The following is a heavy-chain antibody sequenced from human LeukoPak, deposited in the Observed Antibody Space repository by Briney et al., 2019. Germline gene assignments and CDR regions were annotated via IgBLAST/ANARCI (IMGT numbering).Heavy chain of an antibody. J-gene: IGHJ4*02. CDR3: ARGSGITMVRGVYFDY. CDR2: IWYDGSNK. CDR1: GFTFSSYG. D-gene: IGHD3-10*01. V-gene: IGHV3-33*01. Sequence: PGGSLRLSCAASGFTFSSYGMHWVRQAPGKGLEWVAVIWYDGSNKYYADPVKGRFTISRDNSKNTLYLQMNSLRAEDTAVYYCARGSGITMVRGVYFDYWGQGTLVTVSS.